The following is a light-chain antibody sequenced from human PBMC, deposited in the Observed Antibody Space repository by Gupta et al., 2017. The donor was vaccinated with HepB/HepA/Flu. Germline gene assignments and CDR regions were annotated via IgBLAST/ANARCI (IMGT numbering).Light chain of an antibody. CDR3: QQDGNTPVT. CDR2: GIS. Sequence: PGQRAAVSCRASQSLNNNYLAWYQQKPGQAPRLLIYGISSRAAGIPDKFSASGSGTDFTLTISTVEAGDCAVYYCQQDGNTPVTFGQGTKVE. V-gene: IGKV3-20*01. J-gene: IGKJ1*01. CDR1: QSLNNNY.